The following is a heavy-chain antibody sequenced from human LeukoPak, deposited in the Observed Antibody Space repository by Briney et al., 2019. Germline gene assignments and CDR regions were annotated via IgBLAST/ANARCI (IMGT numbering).Heavy chain of an antibody. V-gene: IGHV4-59*01. CDR1: GVPITSYF. CDR2: ISYIGTT. D-gene: IGHD3-10*01. Sequence: PSETLSLTCTVSGVPITSYFWTWIRQAPGKGLEGIGYISYIGTTKYNPSLKSRATMSVDMSKNQFSLKLTSVTAADTAVYYCAREGYGSGSSHFMDVWGTGTTVTVSS. J-gene: IGHJ6*03. CDR3: AREGYGSGSSHFMDV.